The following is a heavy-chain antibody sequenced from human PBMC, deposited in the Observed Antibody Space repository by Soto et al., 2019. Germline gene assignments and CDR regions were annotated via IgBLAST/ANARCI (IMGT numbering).Heavy chain of an antibody. CDR1: GYTFTSYG. CDR2: ISAYNGNT. D-gene: IGHD3-3*01. J-gene: IGHJ4*02. Sequence: ASVKVSCKASGYTFTSYGISWVRQAPGQGLEWMGWISAYNGNTNYAQKLQGRVTMTTDTSASTAYMELRSLRYDDTAVYYCARVRPAYDDFWSGPILYCFFYWGQGTLVTVSS. V-gene: IGHV1-18*04. CDR3: ARVRPAYDDFWSGPILYCFFY.